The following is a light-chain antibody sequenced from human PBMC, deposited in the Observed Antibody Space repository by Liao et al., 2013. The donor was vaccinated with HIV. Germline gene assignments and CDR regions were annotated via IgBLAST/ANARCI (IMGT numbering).Light chain of an antibody. Sequence: SFVLTQPPSVSVAPGKTARITCGGDNIGDKGVHWYQQKPGQAPVLVIYQDSKRPSGIPERFSGSNSGNTATLTISGTQAMDEADYYCQAWDSSTVVFGGGTKLTVL. J-gene: IGLJ2*01. CDR3: QAWDSSTVV. V-gene: IGLV3-1*01. CDR1: NIGDKG. CDR2: QDS.